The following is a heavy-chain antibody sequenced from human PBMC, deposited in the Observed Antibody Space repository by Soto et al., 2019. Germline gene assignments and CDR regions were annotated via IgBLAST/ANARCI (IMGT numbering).Heavy chain of an antibody. Sequence: EVQLLESGGGLVQPGGSLRLSCTASGFTFSSYAMSWVRQAPGKGLEWVSATGDNGATTYYADSVKGRFAISRDNSKNTLYLQMNSLSAEDTAVYYCARIAWGALDYWGQGTLLTVSS. J-gene: IGHJ4*02. CDR2: TGDNGATT. D-gene: IGHD3-16*01. V-gene: IGHV3-23*01. CDR1: GFTFSSYA. CDR3: ARIAWGALDY.